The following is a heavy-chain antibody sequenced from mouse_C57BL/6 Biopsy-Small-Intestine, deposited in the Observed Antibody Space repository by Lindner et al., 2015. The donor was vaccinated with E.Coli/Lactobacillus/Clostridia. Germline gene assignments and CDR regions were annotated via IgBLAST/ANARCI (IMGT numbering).Heavy chain of an antibody. Sequence: SVKVSCKASGYTFSDYDITWVRQATGQGPEWVGWMNPKSGNTGFAQKFQGRVTFTRNTPISTAYMDLSGLTIDDTAVYYCARGYLRQRDDWHPDSYYMDVWGKGTTVTVSS. CDR2: MNPKSGNT. J-gene: IGHJ1*03. V-gene: IGHV1-84*02. CDR1: GYTFSDYD. D-gene: IGHD1-1*01. CDR3: ARGYLRQRDDWHPDSYYMDV.